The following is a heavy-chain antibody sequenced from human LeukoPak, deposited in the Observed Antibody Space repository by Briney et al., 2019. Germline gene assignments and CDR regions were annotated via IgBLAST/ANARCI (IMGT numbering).Heavy chain of an antibody. V-gene: IGHV4-39*01. CDR2: IYYSGST. D-gene: IGHD3-10*01. CDR3: ARHAGPTVYYYYYYMDV. Sequence: PSQTLSLTCTVSGGSISSGDYYWSWIRQPPGKGLEWIGSIYYSGSTYYNPSLTSRVTMSVDTSKNQFSLKLSSVPAADTAVYYCARHAGPTVYYYYYYMDVWGKGTTVTVSS. CDR1: GGSISSGDYY. J-gene: IGHJ6*03.